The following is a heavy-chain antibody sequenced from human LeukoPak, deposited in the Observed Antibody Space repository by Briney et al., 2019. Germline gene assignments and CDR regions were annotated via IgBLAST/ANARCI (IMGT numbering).Heavy chain of an antibody. Sequence: GGSLRLSCAAYGFTFSSYWMSWVRQAPGKGLEWVAKIKQDGSEKYYVDSVEGRFTIPRDNSKNSLYLQMSSLRAEDTAVYYCARDKGDNSGRDYWGQGILVTVSS. V-gene: IGHV3-7*01. D-gene: IGHD6-19*01. CDR2: IKQDGSEK. CDR1: GFTFSSYW. CDR3: ARDKGDNSGRDY. J-gene: IGHJ4*02.